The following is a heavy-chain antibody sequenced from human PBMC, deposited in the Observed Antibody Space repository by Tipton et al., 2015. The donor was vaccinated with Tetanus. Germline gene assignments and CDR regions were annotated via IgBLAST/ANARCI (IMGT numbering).Heavy chain of an antibody. Sequence: SLRLSCAASGFTFSDYYMDWVRQAPGKGLVWVSRINSDGSSTGYADSVKGRFTISRDNAKNTLYLQMNSLRAEDTAVYYCARDSSMAVADPILWYWGQGTLVTVSS. D-gene: IGHD6-19*01. V-gene: IGHV3-74*01. J-gene: IGHJ4*02. CDR1: GFTFSDYY. CDR2: INSDGSST. CDR3: ARDSSMAVADPILWY.